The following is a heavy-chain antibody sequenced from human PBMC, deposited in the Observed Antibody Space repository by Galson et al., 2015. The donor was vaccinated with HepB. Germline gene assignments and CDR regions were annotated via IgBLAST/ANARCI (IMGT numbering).Heavy chain of an antibody. CDR1: GFTFGTYW. Sequence: SLRLSCAASGFTFGTYWMSWVRQAPGKGLEWVANIKQDGREKFYVDSVRGRFTISRDNARDSLFLQMSSLRAEDTAVYYCARAGAYNNFWSGYPNSWGQGTLVTVSS. V-gene: IGHV3-7*01. J-gene: IGHJ4*02. CDR2: IKQDGREK. D-gene: IGHD3-3*01. CDR3: ARAGAYNNFWSGYPNS.